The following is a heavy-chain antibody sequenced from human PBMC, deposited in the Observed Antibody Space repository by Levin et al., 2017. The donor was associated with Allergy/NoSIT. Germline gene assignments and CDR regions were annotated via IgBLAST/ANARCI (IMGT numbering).Heavy chain of an antibody. D-gene: IGHD5-12*01. CDR1: FFSIIIFFYY. V-gene: IGHV4-30-2*01. CDR3: ARDGGYDRWHYMDV. J-gene: IGHJ6*03. CDR2: IYHSGST. Sequence: SQTLSLTFSFSFFSIIIFFYYFIFILHPPGKGLEWIGYIYHSGSTYYNPSLKSRVTISVDRSKNQFSLKLSSVTAADTAVYYCARDGGYDRWHYMDVWGKGTTVTVSS.